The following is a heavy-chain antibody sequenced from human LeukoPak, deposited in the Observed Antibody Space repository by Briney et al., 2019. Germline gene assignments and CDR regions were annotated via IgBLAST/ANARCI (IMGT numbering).Heavy chain of an antibody. V-gene: IGHV3-21*01. CDR3: ARFRSGSYSPLYGMDV. J-gene: IGHJ6*02. CDR1: GFTFSSYS. Sequence: PGGSLRLSCAASGFTFSSYSMNWVRQAPGKGLEWVSSISSSSSYIYYADSVKGRFTISRDNAKNSLYLQMNSLRAEDTAVYYCARFRSGSYSPLYGMDVWGQGTTVTVSS. CDR2: ISSSSSYI. D-gene: IGHD3-10*01.